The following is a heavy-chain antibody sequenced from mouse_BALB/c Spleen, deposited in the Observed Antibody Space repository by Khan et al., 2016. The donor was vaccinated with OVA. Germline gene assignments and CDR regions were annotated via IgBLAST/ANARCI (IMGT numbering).Heavy chain of an antibody. V-gene: IGHV3-8*02. CDR1: GDSITSGY. Sequence: EVELVESGPSLVKPSQTLSLTCSVTGDSITSGYWSWIRKFPGNKLEYMGYMIYTGYTYYNPSLKSRIPITRHTSKNQYYLQLNSVTTEDTATYYCARSTYRYAFAYWGQGTLVTVSA. CDR3: ARSTYRYAFAY. CDR2: MIYTGYT. D-gene: IGHD2-14*01. J-gene: IGHJ3*01.